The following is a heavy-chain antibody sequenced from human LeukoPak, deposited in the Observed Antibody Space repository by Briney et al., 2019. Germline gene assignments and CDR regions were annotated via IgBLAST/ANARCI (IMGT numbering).Heavy chain of an antibody. J-gene: IGHJ4*02. D-gene: IGHD3-22*01. CDR3: ASNYYDSSGYSGDFDY. CDR1: GFTFSSYW. V-gene: IGHV3-7*01. Sequence: GGSLRLSCAASGFTFSSYWMSRVRQAPGKGLEWVANIKQDGSENYYVDSVKGRFTISRDNAKNSLYLQMNSLRAEDTAVYYCASNYYDSSGYSGDFDYWGQGTLVTVSS. CDR2: IKQDGSEN.